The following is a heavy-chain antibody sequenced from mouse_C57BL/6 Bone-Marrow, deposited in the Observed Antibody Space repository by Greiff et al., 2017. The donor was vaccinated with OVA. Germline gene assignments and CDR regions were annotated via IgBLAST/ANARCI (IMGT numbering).Heavy chain of an antibody. V-gene: IGHV7-1*01. CDR2: SRNKANDYTT. D-gene: IGHD4-1*01. J-gene: IGHJ4*01. CDR1: GFTFSDFY. Sequence: EVQVVESGGGLVQSGRSLRLSCATSGFTFSDFYMEWVRQAPGTGLEWIAASRNKANDYTTEYSASVKGRFIVSRDTSQSILYLQMNALRAEDTAIYYCARDPYWYAMDYWGQGTSVTVSS. CDR3: ARDPYWYAMDY.